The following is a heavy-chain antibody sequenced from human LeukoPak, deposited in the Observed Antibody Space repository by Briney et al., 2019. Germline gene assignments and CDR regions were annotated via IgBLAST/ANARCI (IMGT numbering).Heavy chain of an antibody. CDR3: ARVYDSSGYFPRAFDY. D-gene: IGHD3-22*01. CDR2: ISAYNGNT. J-gene: IGHJ4*02. Sequence: ASVKVSCKASGYTFTSYGISWARQAPGQGLEWMGWISAYNGNTNYAQKLQGRVTMTTDTSTSTAYMELRSLRSDDTAVYYCARVYDSSGYFPRAFDYWGQGTLVTVSS. V-gene: IGHV1-18*04. CDR1: GYTFTSYG.